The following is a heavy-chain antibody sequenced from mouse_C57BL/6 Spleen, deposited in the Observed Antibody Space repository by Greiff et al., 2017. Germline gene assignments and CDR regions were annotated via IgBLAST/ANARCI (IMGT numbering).Heavy chain of an antibody. CDR1: GFSFNTYA. D-gene: IGHD1-1*01. V-gene: IGHV10-1*01. CDR2: IRSKSNNYAT. Sequence: VQLKESGGGLVQPKGSLKLSCAASGFSFNTYAMNWVRQAPGKGLEWVARIRSKSNNYATYYADSVKDRFTISRDDSESMLYLQMNNLKTEDTAMYYCVRQDYGSLYAMDYWGQGTSVTVSS. J-gene: IGHJ4*01. CDR3: VRQDYGSLYAMDY.